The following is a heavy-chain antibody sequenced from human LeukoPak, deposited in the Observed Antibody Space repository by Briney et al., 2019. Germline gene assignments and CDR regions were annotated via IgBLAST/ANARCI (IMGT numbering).Heavy chain of an antibody. D-gene: IGHD2-2*01. Sequence: GGSLGLSCAASGFTFSSYAMSWVRQAPGKGLEWVSAISGSGGSTYYADSVKGRFTISRDNSKNTLYLQMNSLRAEDTAVYYCAKDKVPAAIGYYYYGMDVWGQGTTVTVSS. CDR3: AKDKVPAAIGYYYYGMDV. CDR1: GFTFSSYA. CDR2: ISGSGGST. V-gene: IGHV3-23*01. J-gene: IGHJ6*02.